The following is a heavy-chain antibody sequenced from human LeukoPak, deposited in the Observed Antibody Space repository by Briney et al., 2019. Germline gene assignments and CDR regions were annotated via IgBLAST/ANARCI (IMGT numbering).Heavy chain of an antibody. CDR2: IYYSGST. V-gene: IGHV4-59*01. J-gene: IGHJ5*02. Sequence: PSETLSLTCTVSGGSISSYYWSWIRQPPGKGLEWIGYIYYSGSTNYNPSLKSRVTMSVDTSKNQFSLKLSSVTAADTAVYYCARSTVTTRAWFDPWGQGTLVTVSS. D-gene: IGHD4-17*01. CDR1: GGSISSYY. CDR3: ARSTVTTRAWFDP.